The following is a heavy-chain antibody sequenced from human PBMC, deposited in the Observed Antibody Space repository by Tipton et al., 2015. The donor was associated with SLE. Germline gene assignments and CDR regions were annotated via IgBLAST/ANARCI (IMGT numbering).Heavy chain of an antibody. CDR3: ASTQRYNWNFFDY. D-gene: IGHD1-7*01. V-gene: IGHV4-59*08. Sequence: TLSLTCTVSGGSISSYYWSWIRQSPGKGLEWIGYIYYSGSTNYNPSLKSRVTISVDTSKNQFSLKLSSVTAADTAVYYCASTQRYNWNFFDYWGPGILVTVSS. J-gene: IGHJ4*02. CDR1: GGSISSYY. CDR2: IYYSGST.